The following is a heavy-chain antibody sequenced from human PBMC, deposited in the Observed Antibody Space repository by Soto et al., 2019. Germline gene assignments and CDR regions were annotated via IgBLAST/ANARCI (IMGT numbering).Heavy chain of an antibody. CDR2: ISYDGSIK. D-gene: IGHD4-17*01. Sequence: TGGSLRLSCAVSGFTFANYALHWVRQAPGKGLEWVAIISYDGSIKDFADSVKGRFTISRDNSKNTLYLQMSSLRPEDTAVYYCARDYGRAVTKGYYTDYWGPGTLLTVSS. CDR1: GFTFANYA. V-gene: IGHV3-30-3*01. CDR3: ARDYGRAVTKGYYTDY. J-gene: IGHJ4*02.